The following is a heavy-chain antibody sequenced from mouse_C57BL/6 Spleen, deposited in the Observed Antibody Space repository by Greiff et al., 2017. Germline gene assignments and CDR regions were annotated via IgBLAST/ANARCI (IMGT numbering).Heavy chain of an antibody. CDR1: GFTFSDYG. D-gene: IGHD2-12*01. J-gene: IGHJ4*01. CDR3: ARDYYMGALAY. V-gene: IGHV5-17*01. CDR2: ISSGSSTI. Sequence: EVMLVESGGGLVKPGGSLKLSCAASGFTFSDYGMHWVRQAPEKGLEWVAYISSGSSTIYYADTVKGRFTISRDNAKNTLFLQMTSLRSEDTAMYCCARDYYMGALAYWGQGTSVTVSS.